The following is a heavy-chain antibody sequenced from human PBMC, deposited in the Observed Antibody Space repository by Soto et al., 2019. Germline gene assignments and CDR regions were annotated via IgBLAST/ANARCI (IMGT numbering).Heavy chain of an antibody. V-gene: IGHV3-66*01. J-gene: IGHJ6*04. CDR1: GFTVSRYY. CDR3: VSDYVYCGGGRCYGVPMDV. D-gene: IGHD2-15*01. Sequence: VQLVESGGGVVQPGGSLRLSCAVSGFTVSRYYMSWVRQPPGKGPEWVALLDNGGNTYYAESVKGRFTISRDSSKNTMDVQVNSMRAEDTAVYYCVSDYVYCGGGRCYGVPMDVRGKGITVTVSS. CDR2: LDNGGNT.